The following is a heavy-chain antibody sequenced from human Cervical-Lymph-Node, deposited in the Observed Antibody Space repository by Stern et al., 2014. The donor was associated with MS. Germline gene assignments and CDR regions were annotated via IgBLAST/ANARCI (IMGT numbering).Heavy chain of an antibody. V-gene: IGHV3-9*01. Sequence: EVQLVESGGGLVQPGRSLRLSCAASGFTFDDYSMHWVRQVPGKGPEWVSSISWNSADIGYADSVKGRFTVSRDNAKNSVFLQMNSLRVEDTAFYYCVKDLVTLVRGDALDIWGQGTMVTVSS. CDR1: GFTFDDYS. CDR3: VKDLVTLVRGDALDI. CDR2: ISWNSADI. J-gene: IGHJ3*02. D-gene: IGHD3-10*01.